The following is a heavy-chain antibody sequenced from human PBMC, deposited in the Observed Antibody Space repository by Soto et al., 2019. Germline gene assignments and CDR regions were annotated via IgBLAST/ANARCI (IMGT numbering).Heavy chain of an antibody. CDR2: IATYNNNR. CDR1: GDTFTNFG. Sequence: HLVQSGPEVKKPGASITVSCKTFGDTFTNFGLSWVRRAPRQGLEWMGWIATYNNNRNYAEKFQGRLTLTTDTSTSTAYMELKNLGNDDTAVYYCARVLRGVVNWFDPWGQGTLVTVSS. CDR3: ARVLRGVVNWFDP. V-gene: IGHV1-18*01. J-gene: IGHJ5*02. D-gene: IGHD3-10*01.